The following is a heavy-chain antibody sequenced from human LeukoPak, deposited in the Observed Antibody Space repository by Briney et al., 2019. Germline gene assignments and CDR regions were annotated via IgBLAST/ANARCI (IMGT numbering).Heavy chain of an antibody. CDR3: ATQTGTEYYFDY. D-gene: IGHD1-1*01. CDR1: GFTFSSYA. J-gene: IGHJ4*02. V-gene: IGHV3-23*01. Sequence: GGSLRLSCAASGFTFSSYAMSWVRQAPGKGLEWVSAISGSGGSTYYADSVKGRFTISKDNSKNTLYLQMNSLRAEDTAVYYCATQTGTEYYFDYWGQGTLVTVSS. CDR2: ISGSGGST.